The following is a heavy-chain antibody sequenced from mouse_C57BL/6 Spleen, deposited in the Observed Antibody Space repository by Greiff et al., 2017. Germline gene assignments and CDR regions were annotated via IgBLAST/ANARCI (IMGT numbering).Heavy chain of an antibody. CDR2: IDPANGNT. Sequence: EVNVVESVAELVRPGASVKLSCTASGFNIKNTYMHWVKQRPEQGLEWIGRIDPANGNTKYAPKFQGKATITADTSSNTAYLQLSSLTSEDTAIYYCARGPYSNGAWFAYWGQGTLVTVSA. V-gene: IGHV14-3*01. CDR1: GFNIKNTY. D-gene: IGHD2-5*01. CDR3: ARGPYSNGAWFAY. J-gene: IGHJ3*01.